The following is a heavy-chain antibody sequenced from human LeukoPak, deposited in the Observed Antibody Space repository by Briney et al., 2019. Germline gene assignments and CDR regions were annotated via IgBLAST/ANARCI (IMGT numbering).Heavy chain of an antibody. CDR2: ISGSSSII. V-gene: IGHV3-48*04. CDR3: ARVSGRYFDL. Sequence: GGSLRLSCAASGFPFSGYSMNWVRQAPGKGPEWVSYISGSSSIIYYADSVKGRFTISRDNAKNSLYLQMNSLRAEDTAVYYCARVSGRYFDLWGRGTLVTVSS. J-gene: IGHJ2*01. CDR1: GFPFSGYS.